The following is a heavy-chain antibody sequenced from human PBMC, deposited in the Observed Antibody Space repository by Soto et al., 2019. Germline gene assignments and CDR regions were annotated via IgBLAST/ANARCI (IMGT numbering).Heavy chain of an antibody. CDR2: IRSKAYGGTT. Sequence: GGSLRLSCTASGFTYGDYAVSWFRQAPGKGLEWVGFIRSKAYGGTTEYAASVKGRFTISRDDSKSIAYLQMNSLKTEDTAVYYCTRVGSNSGWFGELFYYYYDMDVWGQGTTVTVSS. CDR3: TRVGSNSGWFGELFYYYYDMDV. CDR1: GFTYGDYA. V-gene: IGHV3-49*03. D-gene: IGHD3-10*01. J-gene: IGHJ6*02.